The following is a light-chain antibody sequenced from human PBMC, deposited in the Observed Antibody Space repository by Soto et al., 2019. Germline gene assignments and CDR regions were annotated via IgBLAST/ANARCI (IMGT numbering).Light chain of an antibody. CDR2: GNS. J-gene: IGLJ1*01. V-gene: IGLV1-40*01. CDR1: NSKNGAGYD. CDR3: QSYDSSLSGWGV. Sequence: QSALTQPPSVSGAPGQRVTISCTGSNSKNGAGYDVHWYQQLPGTAPKLLIYGNSNRPSGVPDRFSGSKSGTSASLAITGLQAEDEADYYCQSYDSSLSGWGVFGTGTKVTVL.